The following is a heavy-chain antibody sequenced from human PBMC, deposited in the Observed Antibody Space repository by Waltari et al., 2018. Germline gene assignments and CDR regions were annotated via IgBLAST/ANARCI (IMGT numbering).Heavy chain of an antibody. J-gene: IGHJ4*02. CDR2: VHRSGRT. CDR3: ARDRGRGLYLDS. Sequence: QLQLQESGPGLVNTSRTWSPTCLVPGDTMRSNSFWRWVRQSPGKGLEWIGQVHRSGRTNYNPSFASRIIISIDTSINQFSLKVLSATAADTAMYYCARDRGRGLYLDSWGQGTLVTVSP. D-gene: IGHD2-15*01. CDR1: GDTMRSNSF. V-gene: IGHV4-4*02.